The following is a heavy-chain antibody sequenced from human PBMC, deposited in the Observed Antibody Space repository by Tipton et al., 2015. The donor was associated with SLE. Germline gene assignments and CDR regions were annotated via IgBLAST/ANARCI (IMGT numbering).Heavy chain of an antibody. Sequence: TLSLTCTVSGGSISSGDYYWCWIRQPPGKGLEWIGYIYYSGSTYYNPSLKSRVTKSVDTSKNQFSLKLSSVTAADTAVYYCARDRAFYYGSGPDAFDIWGQGTLVTVSS. V-gene: IGHV4-30-4*02. D-gene: IGHD3-10*01. CDR1: GGSISSGDYY. CDR2: IYYSGST. J-gene: IGHJ3*02. CDR3: ARDRAFYYGSGPDAFDI.